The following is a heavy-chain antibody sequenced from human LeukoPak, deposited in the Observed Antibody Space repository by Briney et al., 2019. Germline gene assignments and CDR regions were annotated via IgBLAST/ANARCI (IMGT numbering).Heavy chain of an antibody. CDR1: GFTFSSYA. CDR3: AKFALPYYYDSSVPADAFDI. D-gene: IGHD3-22*01. CDR2: ISGSGGST. V-gene: IGHV3-23*01. J-gene: IGHJ3*02. Sequence: GSLRLSCAASGFTFSSYAMSWVRQAPGKGLEWVSAISGSGGSTYYADSVKGRFTISRDNSKNTLYLQMNSLRAEDTAVYYCAKFALPYYYDSSVPADAFDIWGQGTMVTVSS.